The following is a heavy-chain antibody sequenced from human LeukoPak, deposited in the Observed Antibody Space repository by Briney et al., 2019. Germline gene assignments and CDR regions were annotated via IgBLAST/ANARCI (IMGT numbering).Heavy chain of an antibody. CDR1: GYSISSGYY. V-gene: IGHV4-38-2*02. Sequence: PSETLSLTCTVSGYSISSGYYWGWIRQPPGKGLEWIGSIYHSGSTYYNPSLKSRVTISVDTSKNQFSLKLSSVTAADTAVYYCARVTVTYDYVWGSYRTAKYYFDYWGQGTLVTVSS. D-gene: IGHD3-16*02. CDR3: ARVTVTYDYVWGSYRTAKYYFDY. CDR2: IYHSGST. J-gene: IGHJ4*02.